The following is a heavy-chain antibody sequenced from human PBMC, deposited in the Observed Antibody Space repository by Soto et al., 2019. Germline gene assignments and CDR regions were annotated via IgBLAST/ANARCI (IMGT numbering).Heavy chain of an antibody. D-gene: IGHD2-21*01. Sequence: TLSLTCPVSGGSISSGDYYWTWIRQPPGKGLEWLGYIYYDGTNYYNPSLKSRLTMSIDTSKNQFSLKLNSLTAADTAVYYCARDRRWLSRGPNNWFDPWGQGTLVTVS. J-gene: IGHJ5*02. CDR2: IYYDGTN. CDR3: ARDRRWLSRGPNNWFDP. V-gene: IGHV4-30-4*08. CDR1: GGSISSGDYY.